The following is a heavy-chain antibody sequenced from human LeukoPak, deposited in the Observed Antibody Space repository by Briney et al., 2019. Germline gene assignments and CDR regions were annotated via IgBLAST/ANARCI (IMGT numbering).Heavy chain of an antibody. V-gene: IGHV4-34*01. J-gene: IGHJ4*02. D-gene: IGHD1-26*01. CDR1: GGSFSGYY. CDR2: INHSGST. Sequence: SETLSLTCAVYGGSFSGYYWSWLHQPPGKGLEWIGEINHSGSTNYNPSLKSRVTISVDTSKNQFSLKLSSVTAADTAVYCCASIPRRRSYRTTDYWGQGTLVTVSS. CDR3: ASIPRRRSYRTTDY.